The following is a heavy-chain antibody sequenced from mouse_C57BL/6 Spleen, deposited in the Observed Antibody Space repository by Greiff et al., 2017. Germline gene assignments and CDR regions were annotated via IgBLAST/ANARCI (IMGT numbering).Heavy chain of an antibody. CDR3: TTPQLGRYYFDY. CDR2: IEPEDGDT. Sequence: EVQGVESGAELVRPGASVKLSCTASGFNIKDYYMHWVKQRPEQGLEWIGRIEPEDGDTEYAPKFQGKATMTADPSSNTAYLQLSSLTSEDTAVYYCTTPQLGRYYFDYWGQGTTLTVSS. J-gene: IGHJ2*01. V-gene: IGHV14-1*01. CDR1: GFNIKDYY. D-gene: IGHD4-1*02.